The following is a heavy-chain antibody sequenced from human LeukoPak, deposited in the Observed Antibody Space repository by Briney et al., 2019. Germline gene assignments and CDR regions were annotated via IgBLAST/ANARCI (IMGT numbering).Heavy chain of an antibody. V-gene: IGHV4-59*01. CDR3: ARGGYYGSGSDDAFDI. CDR1: SGSISRYS. D-gene: IGHD3-10*01. Sequence: PSETLSLTCTVSSGSISRYSWTWIRQPPGMGLEWIGYIYSSGSTNYNPSLKSRVAISEDTSKNQFSLNLSSVTAADTAVYYCARGGYYGSGSDDAFDIWGQGTMVTVSS. J-gene: IGHJ3*02. CDR2: IYSSGST.